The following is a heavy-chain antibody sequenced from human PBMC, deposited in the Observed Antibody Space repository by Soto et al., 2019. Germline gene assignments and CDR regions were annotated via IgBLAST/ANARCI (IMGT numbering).Heavy chain of an antibody. CDR3: ATAVSQHIVVVPAFDP. Sequence: GGSLRLFCAASGFTFSSYGMHWVRQAPGKGLEWVAVIWYDGSNKYYADSVKGRFAISRDNSKNTLYLRMNSLRAEDTAMYYCATAVSQHIVVVPAFDPWGQGTLVTVSS. CDR2: IWYDGSNK. D-gene: IGHD2-2*01. CDR1: GFTFSSYG. V-gene: IGHV3-33*01. J-gene: IGHJ5*02.